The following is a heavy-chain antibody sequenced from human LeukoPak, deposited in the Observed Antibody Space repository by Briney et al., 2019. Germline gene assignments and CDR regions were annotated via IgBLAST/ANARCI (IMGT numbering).Heavy chain of an antibody. CDR2: ISSTGSYI. D-gene: IGHD3-10*01. Sequence: GGSLRLSCAASGFTFSSYSMNWVRQAPGKGLEWVSSISSTGSYIYYGDSVKGRFTISRDNPGNVVYLQMDSLRAEDTAVYYCTRVAQSGPTGWFDPWGQGTLVSVSS. J-gene: IGHJ5*02. CDR1: GFTFSSYS. V-gene: IGHV3-21*01. CDR3: TRVAQSGPTGWFDP.